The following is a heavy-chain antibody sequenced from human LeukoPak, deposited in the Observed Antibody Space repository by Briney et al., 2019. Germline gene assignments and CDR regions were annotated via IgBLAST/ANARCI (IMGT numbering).Heavy chain of an antibody. CDR1: GFTFSSYW. V-gene: IGHV3-7*01. Sequence: GGSLRLSCAASGFTFSSYWMSWVRQAPGKGLEWVANIKQDGSEKYYVDSVKGRFTISRDNAKNSLYLQMNSLRAEDTAVYYCARVSPKALVRVRYYYYYYMDVWGKGTTVTVSS. J-gene: IGHJ6*03. CDR3: ARVSPKALVRVRYYYYYYMDV. D-gene: IGHD6-13*01. CDR2: IKQDGSEK.